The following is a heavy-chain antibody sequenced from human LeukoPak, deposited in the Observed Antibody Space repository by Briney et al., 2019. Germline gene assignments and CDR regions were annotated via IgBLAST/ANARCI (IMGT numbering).Heavy chain of an antibody. CDR1: GGSISSGGYY. Sequence: SQTLSLTRTVSGGSISSGGYYWSWIRQHPGKGLEWIGYIYYSGSTYYNPPLKSRVTISVDTSKNQFSLKLSSVTAADTAVYYCARDDTVYGMDVWGQGTTVTVSS. V-gene: IGHV4-31*03. CDR3: ARDDTVYGMDV. CDR2: IYYSGST. J-gene: IGHJ6*02. D-gene: IGHD2-8*02.